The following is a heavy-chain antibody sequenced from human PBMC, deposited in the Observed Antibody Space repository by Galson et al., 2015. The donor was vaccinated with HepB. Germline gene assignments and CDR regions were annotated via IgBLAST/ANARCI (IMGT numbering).Heavy chain of an antibody. V-gene: IGHV3-53*01. J-gene: IGHJ4*02. CDR3: ARDRLDRTAEY. Sequence: SLRLPCAASGFTVSTNYMNWVRQAPGKGLEWVSVIYSGGATYYADSVKGRFTISRDNYRNTLYLEMNSLRDEDTAVYYCARDRLDRTAEYWGQGTLVTVSS. D-gene: IGHD3-22*01. CDR2: IYSGGAT. CDR1: GFTVSTNY.